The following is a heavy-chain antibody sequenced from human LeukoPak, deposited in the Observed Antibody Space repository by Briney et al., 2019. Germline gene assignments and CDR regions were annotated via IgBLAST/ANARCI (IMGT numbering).Heavy chain of an antibody. D-gene: IGHD1-1*01. Sequence: GASVKVSCKASGGTFSSYAISWVRQAPGQGLEWMGGIIPIFGTANYAQKFQGRVTITADKSTSTAYMELSSLRSDDTAVYYCARGPNWNDGDYDAFDIWGQGTMVTVSS. CDR2: IIPIFGTA. V-gene: IGHV1-69*06. CDR1: GGTFSSYA. J-gene: IGHJ3*02. CDR3: ARGPNWNDGDYDAFDI.